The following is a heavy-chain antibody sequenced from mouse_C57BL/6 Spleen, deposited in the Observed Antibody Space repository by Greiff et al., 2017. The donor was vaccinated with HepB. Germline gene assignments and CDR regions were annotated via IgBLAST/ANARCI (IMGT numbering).Heavy chain of an antibody. D-gene: IGHD1-1*01. J-gene: IGHJ3*01. V-gene: IGHV5-9*01. CDR3: ARSPPLLRYVAY. CDR2: ISGGGGNT. Sequence: EVMLVESGGGLVKPGGSLKLSCAASGFTFSSYTMSWVRQTPEKRLEWVATISGGGGNTYYPDSVKGRFTISRDNAKNTLYLQMSSLRSEDTALYYCARSPPLLRYVAYWGQGTLVTVSA. CDR1: GFTFSSYT.